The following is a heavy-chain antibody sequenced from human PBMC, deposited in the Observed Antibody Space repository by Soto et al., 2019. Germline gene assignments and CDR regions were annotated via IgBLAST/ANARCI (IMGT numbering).Heavy chain of an antibody. CDR2: ISSRSSTI. D-gene: IGHD3-10*01. V-gene: IGHV3-48*01. CDR1: GFTFSIYS. J-gene: IGHJ4*02. Sequence: GGSLRLSCAASGFTFSIYSMNWVRQAPGKGLEWVSYISSRSSTIYYADSVKGRFTISRDNAKNSLYLQMNSLRAEDTAVYYCARDQVGELFLDYWGQGTLVTVSS. CDR3: ARDQVGELFLDY.